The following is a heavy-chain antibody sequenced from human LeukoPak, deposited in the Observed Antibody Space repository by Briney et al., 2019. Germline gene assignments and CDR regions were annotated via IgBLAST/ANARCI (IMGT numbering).Heavy chain of an antibody. Sequence: GGSLRLSCAASGFTFSNAWMSWARQAPGKGLEWVGRIKSKTDGGTTDYAAPVKGRFTISRDDSKNTLYLQMNSLKTEDTAVYYCTLLWFGDSAYYYYGMDVWGKGTTVTVSS. CDR1: GFTFSNAW. D-gene: IGHD3-10*01. J-gene: IGHJ6*04. V-gene: IGHV3-15*01. CDR2: IKSKTDGGTT. CDR3: TLLWFGDSAYYYYGMDV.